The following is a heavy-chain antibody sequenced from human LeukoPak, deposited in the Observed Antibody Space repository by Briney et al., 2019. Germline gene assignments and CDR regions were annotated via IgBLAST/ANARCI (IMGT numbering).Heavy chain of an antibody. Sequence: GGSLRLSCAVSGFSFSSYTMSWVRQAPGRGLEWVSGINWNGGSTGYADSVKGRFTISRDNAKNSLYLQMNSLRAEDTALYYCARVKGGATTDYWGQGTLVTVSS. J-gene: IGHJ4*02. CDR3: ARVKGGATTDY. V-gene: IGHV3-20*04. CDR1: GFSFSSYT. CDR2: INWNGGST. D-gene: IGHD1-26*01.